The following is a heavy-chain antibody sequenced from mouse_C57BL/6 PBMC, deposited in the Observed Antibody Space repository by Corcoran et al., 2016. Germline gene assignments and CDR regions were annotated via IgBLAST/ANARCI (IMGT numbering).Heavy chain of an antibody. D-gene: IGHD2-1*01. CDR1: GYTFTDYY. J-gene: IGHJ4*01. V-gene: IGHV1-84*01. CDR3: ARQQIYYGNPYAMDY. Sequence: QIQLQQSGPELVKPGASVKISCKASGYTFTDYYINWLKQRPGQGLEWIGWIYPGSGNTKYNEKFKGKATLTVDTSSSTAYMQLSSLTSEDSAVYFCARQQIYYGNPYAMDYWGQGTSVTVSS. CDR2: IYPGSGNT.